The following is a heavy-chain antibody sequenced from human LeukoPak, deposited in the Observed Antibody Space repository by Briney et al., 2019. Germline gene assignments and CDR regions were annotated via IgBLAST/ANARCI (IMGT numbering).Heavy chain of an antibody. CDR2: IYYSGST. J-gene: IGHJ4*02. D-gene: IGHD3-22*01. V-gene: IGHV4-59*08. CDR1: GGSISSYY. CDR3: ARLGYDSSGYYFDY. Sequence: SETLSLTCTVSGGSISSYYWSWIRQPPGKGLEWIGCIYYSGSTNYNPSLKRRVTISVDTSKNQFSLKLSSVTAADTAVYYCARLGYDSSGYYFDYWGQGTLVTVSS.